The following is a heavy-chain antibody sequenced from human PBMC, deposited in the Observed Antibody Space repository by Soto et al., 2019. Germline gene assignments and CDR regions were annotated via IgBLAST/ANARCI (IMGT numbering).Heavy chain of an antibody. D-gene: IGHD2-8*02. J-gene: IGHJ4*02. CDR2: MYYGGSA. Sequence: SETLSLTCAVSGDSISNYYWSWIRQPPGKALEWLGHMYYGGSANYSPSLDGRVTFSLDMSTNQFSLKLTSVTAADTAVYYCARLNDCAGGYRYWFLDYWGQGTLVTVSS. CDR1: GDSISNYY. CDR3: ARLNDCAGGYRYWFLDY. V-gene: IGHV4-59*08.